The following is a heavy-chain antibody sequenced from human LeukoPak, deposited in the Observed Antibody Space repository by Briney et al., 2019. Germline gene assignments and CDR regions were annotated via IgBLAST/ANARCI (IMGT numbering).Heavy chain of an antibody. V-gene: IGHV4-39*01. CDR2: IYYSGST. CDR3: ARNRYYYGSGNYGVPNWFDP. D-gene: IGHD3-10*01. CDR1: GGSISSSSYY. Sequence: SETLSLTFTVSGGSISSSSYYWGWIRLPPGKGLEWVGNIYYSGSTYYNPSLKSRVTISVDTSKNQFSLKLNSVTAADTAVYYCARNRYYYGSGNYGVPNWFDPWGQGTLVTVSS. J-gene: IGHJ5*02.